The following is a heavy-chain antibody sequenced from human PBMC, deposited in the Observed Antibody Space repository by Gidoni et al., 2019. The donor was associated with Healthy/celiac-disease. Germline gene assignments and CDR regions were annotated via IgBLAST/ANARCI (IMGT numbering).Heavy chain of an antibody. J-gene: IGHJ4*02. CDR1: GGSISSGGYY. CDR2: IYYSVST. CDR3: ARSSITMVRGAPMTDYYFDY. V-gene: IGHV4-31*03. Sequence: QVQLQESGPGLVKPSQTLSLTCTVSGGSISSGGYYWSWLRQHPGKGLEWIGYIYYSVSTYYNPSLKSRVTISVDTSKNQFSLKLSSVTAADTAVYYCARSSITMVRGAPMTDYYFDYWGQGTLVTVSS. D-gene: IGHD3-10*01.